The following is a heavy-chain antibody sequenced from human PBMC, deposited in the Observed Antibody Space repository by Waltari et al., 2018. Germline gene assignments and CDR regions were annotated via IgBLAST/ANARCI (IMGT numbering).Heavy chain of an antibody. CDR2: IRYDGSNK. Sequence: QVQLVESGGGVVQPGGSLRLSCAASGFPFSSYGMHWVRQAPGKGLEWVAFIRYDGSNKYYTDSVKGRFTISRDNSKNTLYLQMNSLRAEDTAVYYCAKDRIAARPSHWFDPWGQGTLVTVSS. J-gene: IGHJ5*02. D-gene: IGHD6-6*01. V-gene: IGHV3-30*02. CDR3: AKDRIAARPSHWFDP. CDR1: GFPFSSYG.